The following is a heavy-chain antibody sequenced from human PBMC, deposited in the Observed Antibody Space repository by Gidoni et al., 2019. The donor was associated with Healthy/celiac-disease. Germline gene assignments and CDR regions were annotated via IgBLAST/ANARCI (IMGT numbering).Heavy chain of an antibody. CDR2: MNPNSGNT. CDR3: ARYYYDYGDQRSDAFDI. D-gene: IGHD4-17*01. V-gene: IGHV1-8*01. J-gene: IGHJ3*02. Sequence: QVQLVQSGAEVKKPGASVKVSCKASGYTFTSYDINWVRQATGQGLEWMGWMNPNSGNTGYAQKFQGRVTMTRNTSISTAYMELSSLRSEDTAVYYCARYYYDYGDQRSDAFDIWGQGTMVTVSS. CDR1: GYTFTSYD.